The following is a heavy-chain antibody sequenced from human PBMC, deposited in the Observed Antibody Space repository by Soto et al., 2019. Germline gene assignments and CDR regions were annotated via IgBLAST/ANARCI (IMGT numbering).Heavy chain of an antibody. CDR3: ARRIEMTTMKTGMDV. Sequence: PSETLSLTCEVSGYSITSVHYWGWIRQPPGKGLEWIGIIHHSGSTYYSPSLKSRVTISIDTSRNRFSLKVTSVTAADTAVYYCARRIEMTTMKTGMDVWGQGTTVTVSS. CDR1: GYSITSVHY. CDR2: IHHSGST. J-gene: IGHJ6*02. V-gene: IGHV4-38-2*01.